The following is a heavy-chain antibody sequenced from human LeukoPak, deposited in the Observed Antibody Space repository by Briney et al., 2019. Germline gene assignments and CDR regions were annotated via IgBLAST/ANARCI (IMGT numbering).Heavy chain of an antibody. CDR3: ARAPPVVTPFGYYFDY. CDR2: INHSGST. CDR1: GGSFSGYY. J-gene: IGHJ4*02. V-gene: IGHV4-34*01. Sequence: SETLSLTRAVYGGSFSGYYWSWIRQPPGKGLEWIGEINHSGSTNYNPSLKSRVTISVDTSKNQFSLKLSSVTAADTAVYYCARAPPVVTPFGYYFDYWGQGTLVTVSS. D-gene: IGHD4-23*01.